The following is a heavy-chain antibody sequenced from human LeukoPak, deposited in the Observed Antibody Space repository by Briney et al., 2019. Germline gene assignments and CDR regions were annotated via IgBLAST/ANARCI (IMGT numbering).Heavy chain of an antibody. CDR1: GGTFGSYA. Sequence: ASVKVSCKASGGTFGSYAISWVRQAPGQGLEWMGRIIPILGIANYAQKFQGRVTITADKSTSTAYMELSSLRSEDTAVYYCARDSGAIHYYYYGMDVWGQGTTVTVSS. CDR3: ARDSGAIHYYYYGMDV. V-gene: IGHV1-69*04. D-gene: IGHD4/OR15-4a*01. CDR2: IIPILGIA. J-gene: IGHJ6*02.